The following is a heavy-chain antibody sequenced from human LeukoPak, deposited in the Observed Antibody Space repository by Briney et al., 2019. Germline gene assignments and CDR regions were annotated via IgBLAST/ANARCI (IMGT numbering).Heavy chain of an antibody. CDR1: GFTFSSYA. CDR3: AKDFRPDYYDSSGYYYFDY. V-gene: IGHV3-23*01. CDR2: INGSGGST. J-gene: IGHJ4*02. D-gene: IGHD3-22*01. Sequence: GGSLRLSCAASGFTFSSYAMSWVRQAPGKGLEWVSAINGSGGSTYYVDSVKGRFTISRDNSKNTLYLQMNSLRAEDTAVYYCAKDFRPDYYDSSGYYYFDYWGQGTLVTVSS.